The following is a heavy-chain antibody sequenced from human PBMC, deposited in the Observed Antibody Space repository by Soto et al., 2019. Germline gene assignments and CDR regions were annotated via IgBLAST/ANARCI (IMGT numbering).Heavy chain of an antibody. CDR3: AKAGSSTWDQYFQH. J-gene: IGHJ1*01. CDR2: ISYDGSNK. V-gene: IGHV3-30*18. D-gene: IGHD1-26*01. CDR1: GFTFSSYG. Sequence: QVQLVESGGGVVQPGRSLRLSCAASGFTFSSYGMHWVRQAPGKGLEWVAVISYDGSNKYYADSVKGRFTISRDNSKNTLYLQMNSLRAKDTAVYYCAKAGSSTWDQYFQHWGQGTLVTVSS.